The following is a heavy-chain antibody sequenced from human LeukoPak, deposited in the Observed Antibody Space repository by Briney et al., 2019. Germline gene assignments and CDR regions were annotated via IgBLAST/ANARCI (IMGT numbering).Heavy chain of an antibody. D-gene: IGHD6-13*01. Sequence: PGGSLRLSCTVSGFTFSDYYMNWVRQAPGKGLEWVSYISSSGSMLHYADSVEGRFTISRDNGKSSLYLQMSSLRVEDTAVYYCTGRPYSSSWYYFDYWGQGTLVTVSS. CDR1: GFTFSDYY. J-gene: IGHJ4*02. CDR2: ISSSGSML. CDR3: TGRPYSSSWYYFDY. V-gene: IGHV3-11*04.